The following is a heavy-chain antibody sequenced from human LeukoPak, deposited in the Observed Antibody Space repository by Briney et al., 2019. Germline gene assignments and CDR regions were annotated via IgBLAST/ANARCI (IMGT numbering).Heavy chain of an antibody. V-gene: IGHV3-30*18. D-gene: IGHD5-12*01. J-gene: IGHJ4*02. CDR3: AKDAYSGYDYPNY. CDR2: ITYDGMNK. Sequence: PGGSLRLSCAASGFTFSNYGMHWVRQAPGKGLEGVAGITYDGMNKFYADSVQGRSTISRDNSKNTLYLQMNSLRVEDTAVYYCAKDAYSGYDYPNYWGQGTLVTVSS. CDR1: GFTFSNYG.